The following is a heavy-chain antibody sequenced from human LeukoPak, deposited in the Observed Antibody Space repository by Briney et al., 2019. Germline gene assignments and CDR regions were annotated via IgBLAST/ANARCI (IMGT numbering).Heavy chain of an antibody. CDR1: GFTFSNYW. J-gene: IGHJ4*02. CDR2: INEDGSDK. CDR3: ARDTYRFFGF. V-gene: IGHV3-7*01. Sequence: GGSLRLSCTASGFTFSNYWMTWVRQAPGKGLEWLANINEDGSDKYYLDSVKGRFTASRDNAKNSLYLQMNSLRAEDTAIYYCARDTYRFFGFWGQGTLVTVSS. D-gene: IGHD5-12*01.